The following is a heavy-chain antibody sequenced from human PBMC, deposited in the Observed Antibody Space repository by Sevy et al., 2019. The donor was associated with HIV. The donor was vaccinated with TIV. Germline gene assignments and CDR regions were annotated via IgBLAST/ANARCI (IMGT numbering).Heavy chain of an antibody. Sequence: GGSLRLSCAASGFTFSSYSMNWVRQAPGKGLEWVSSISSSSSYIYYADSVKGRFTISRDNAKNSLYLQMNSLRAEDTAVYYCAGDFNSENYFDYWGQGTLVTVSS. CDR2: ISSSSSYI. V-gene: IGHV3-21*01. CDR1: GFTFSSYS. J-gene: IGHJ4*02. CDR3: AGDFNSENYFDY. D-gene: IGHD1-20*01.